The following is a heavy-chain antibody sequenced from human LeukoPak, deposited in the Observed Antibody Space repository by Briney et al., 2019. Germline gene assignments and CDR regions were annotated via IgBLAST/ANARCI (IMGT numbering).Heavy chain of an antibody. CDR1: GGSFSGYY. Sequence: SETLSLTCAVYGGSFSGYYWSWIRQPPGKGLEWIGYIYYSGSTNYNPSLKSRVTISVDTSKNQFSLKLSSVTAADTAVYYCARGALFGVVIIGLYYFDYWGQGTLVTVSS. CDR2: IYYSGST. V-gene: IGHV4-59*12. CDR3: ARGALFGVVIIGLYYFDY. J-gene: IGHJ4*02. D-gene: IGHD3-3*01.